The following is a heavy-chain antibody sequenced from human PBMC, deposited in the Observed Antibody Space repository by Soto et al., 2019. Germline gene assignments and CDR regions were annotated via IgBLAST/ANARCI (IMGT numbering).Heavy chain of an antibody. V-gene: IGHV4-59*01. Sequence: NPSETLSLTCTVSGGSISRYYWSWIRQPPGKGLEWIGYIYYSGSTNYNPSLKSRVTISVDTSKNQFSLKLSSVTAADTAVYYCARYNIAAAGPIPGYYFDYWGQGTLVTVSS. D-gene: IGHD6-13*01. CDR3: ARYNIAAAGPIPGYYFDY. J-gene: IGHJ4*02. CDR2: IYYSGST. CDR1: GGSISRYY.